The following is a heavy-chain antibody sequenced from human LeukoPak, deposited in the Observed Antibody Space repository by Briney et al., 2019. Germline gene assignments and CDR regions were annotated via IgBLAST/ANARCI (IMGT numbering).Heavy chain of an antibody. CDR2: ISYDGSNK. V-gene: IGHV3-30*04. Sequence: GGSLRLSCAASGFTFSSYAMHWVRRASSKVLELVAAISYDGSNKKYADSVKGRFTISRDNSKNTLYLQMNSLRSDDTAVYYCARGVRIAVAGYIDCWGQGTLVTVSS. J-gene: IGHJ4*02. CDR3: ARGVRIAVAGYIDC. CDR1: GFTFSSYA. D-gene: IGHD6-19*01.